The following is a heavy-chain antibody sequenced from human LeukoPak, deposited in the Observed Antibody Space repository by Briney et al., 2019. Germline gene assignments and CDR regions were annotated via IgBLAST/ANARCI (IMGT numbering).Heavy chain of an antibody. J-gene: IGHJ5*02. D-gene: IGHD2-2*01. Sequence: SQTLSLTCAISGDSVSSDSATWNWIRQSPSRGLEWLGRTYYRSTWYNDYAVSVRGRITVNPDTSKNQFSLHLNSVTPEDTAVYYCARRLTQYDCFDPWGQGILVTVSS. CDR1: GDSVSSDSAT. V-gene: IGHV6-1*01. CDR2: TYYRSTWYN. CDR3: ARRLTQYDCFDP.